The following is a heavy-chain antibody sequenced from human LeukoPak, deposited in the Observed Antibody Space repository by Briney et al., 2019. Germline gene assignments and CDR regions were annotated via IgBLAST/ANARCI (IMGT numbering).Heavy chain of an antibody. CDR2: IYSGGST. CDR3: ARDRRYYDSSGAFDI. V-gene: IGHV3-53*01. J-gene: IGHJ3*02. D-gene: IGHD3-22*01. CDR1: GFTVSSNY. Sequence: PGGSLRLSCAASGFTVSSNYMSWVRRAPGKGLEWVSVIYSGGSTYYADSVKGRFTISRDNSKNTLYLQMNSLRAEDTAVYYCARDRRYYDSSGAFDIWGQGTMVTVSS.